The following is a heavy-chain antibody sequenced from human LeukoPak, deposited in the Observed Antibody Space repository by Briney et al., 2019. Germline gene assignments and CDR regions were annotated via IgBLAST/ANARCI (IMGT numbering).Heavy chain of an antibody. D-gene: IGHD1-1*01. Sequence: SMKVSCKASGGTFSSYAISWVRQAPGQGLEWMGGITPMVDTAKYAQKFQDRVTITTDESASTAFLDLTSLTSEDTAVYYCARGNWSDAFDVWGQGALVTVSS. J-gene: IGHJ3*01. CDR3: ARGNWSDAFDV. CDR1: GGTFSSYA. CDR2: ITPMVDTA. V-gene: IGHV1-69*05.